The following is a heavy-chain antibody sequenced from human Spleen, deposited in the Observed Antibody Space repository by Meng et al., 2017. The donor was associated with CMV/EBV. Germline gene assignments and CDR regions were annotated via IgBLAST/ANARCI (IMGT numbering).Heavy chain of an antibody. D-gene: IGHD3-22*01. CDR2: IYSGGST. Sequence: LSLTCAASGFTFSSYSMNWVRQAPGKGLEWVSVIYSGGSTYYADSVKGRFTISRDNSKNTLYLQMNSLRAEDTAVYYWASPENFASYYYDSSGYWGGGGWGQGTLVTVSS. V-gene: IGHV3-66*02. CDR3: ASPENFASYYYDSSGYWGGGG. J-gene: IGHJ4*02. CDR1: GFTFSSYS.